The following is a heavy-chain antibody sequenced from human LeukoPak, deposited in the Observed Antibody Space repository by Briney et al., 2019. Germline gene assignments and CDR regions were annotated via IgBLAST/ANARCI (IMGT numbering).Heavy chain of an antibody. V-gene: IGHV3-49*03. CDR3: TRDTVVNWKDFWADY. CDR2: IRSKAYGGTT. D-gene: IGHD1-1*01. CDR1: GFTFGDYA. Sequence: QPGRSLSLSCPASGFTFGDYAMSWFRQAPGKGLEWVGFIRSKAYGGTTEYAASVKGRFTISRDDSKSIAYLQMNSLKTEDTAVYYCTRDTVVNWKDFWADYWGQGTLVTVSS. J-gene: IGHJ4*02.